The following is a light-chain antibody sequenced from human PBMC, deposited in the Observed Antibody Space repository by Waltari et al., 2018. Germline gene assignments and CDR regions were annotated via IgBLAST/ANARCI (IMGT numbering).Light chain of an antibody. CDR1: QNIGSGS. CDR2: GAS. Sequence: EIVLTQSPGTLSLSPGERGTLSCRASQNIGSGSLAWYQQKPGQTPRPPTYGASSRATGIPDRFSGSGSGTDFALIISSLEPEDFAVYYCQHYANSAGWTFGQGTKVEIK. J-gene: IGKJ1*01. V-gene: IGKV3-20*01. CDR3: QHYANSAGWT.